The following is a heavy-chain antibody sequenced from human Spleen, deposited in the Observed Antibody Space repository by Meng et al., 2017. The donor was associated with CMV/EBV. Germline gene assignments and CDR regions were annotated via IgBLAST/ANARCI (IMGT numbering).Heavy chain of an antibody. J-gene: IGHJ4*02. V-gene: IGHV1-69*05. CDR2: IIPIFGTA. Sequence: SGGTFSSYAISWVRQAPGQGLEWMGGIIPIFGTANYAQKFQGRVTITTDESTSTAYMELSSLRSEDTAVYYCATGTYYDFWSGYYSDYWGQGTLVTVSS. CDR1: GGTFSSYA. D-gene: IGHD3-3*01. CDR3: ATGTYYDFWSGYYSDY.